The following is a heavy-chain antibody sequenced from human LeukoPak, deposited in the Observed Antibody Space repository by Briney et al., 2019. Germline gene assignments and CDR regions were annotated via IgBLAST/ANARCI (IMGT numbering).Heavy chain of an antibody. V-gene: IGHV3-23*01. CDR3: AKDLQVVVKRGGFDY. Sequence: GGSLRLSCTASGFTFSSYAMSWVRQAPGKGLKWVSAISGSGGSTYYADSVKGRFTISRDNSKNTLYLQMNSLRAEDTAVYYCAKDLQVVVKRGGFDYWGQGTLVTVSS. J-gene: IGHJ4*02. D-gene: IGHD3-22*01. CDR2: ISGSGGST. CDR1: GFTFSSYA.